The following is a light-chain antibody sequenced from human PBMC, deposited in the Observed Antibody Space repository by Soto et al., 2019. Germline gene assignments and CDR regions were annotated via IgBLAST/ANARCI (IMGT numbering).Light chain of an antibody. Sequence: EIVLTQSPATLSLSPGDRATLSCRASQSVGSYLAWYQQRPGQAPRLLIYDASNRAAVIPARFSGSGSGTDFTLPISGLEPEDFAVYYCQQRSDWPSTFGGGTKVEFK. CDR3: QQRSDWPST. CDR1: QSVGSY. J-gene: IGKJ4*01. CDR2: DAS. V-gene: IGKV3-11*01.